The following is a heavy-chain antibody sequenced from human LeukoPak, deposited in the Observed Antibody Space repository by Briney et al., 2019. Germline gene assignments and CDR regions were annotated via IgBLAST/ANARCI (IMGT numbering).Heavy chain of an antibody. V-gene: IGHV3-21*04. CDR2: ISSSSSYI. CDR1: GFTFSSYS. J-gene: IGHJ4*02. Sequence: NPGGSLRLSCAASGFTFSSYSMNWVRQAPGKGLEWVSSISSSSSYIYYADSVKGRFTISRDNSRNTLYLQMNSLRAEDTAVYYCAKGGHGDYGHPPNFDYWGQGTLVTVSS. CDR3: AKGGHGDYGHPPNFDY. D-gene: IGHD4-17*01.